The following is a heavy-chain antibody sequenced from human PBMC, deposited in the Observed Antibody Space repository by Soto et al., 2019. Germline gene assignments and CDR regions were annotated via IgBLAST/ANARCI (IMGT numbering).Heavy chain of an antibody. CDR2: INHSGST. D-gene: IGHD5-12*01. CDR1: GVSFSGYY. Sequence: QVQLQQWGAGLLKPSETLSLTCAVYGVSFSGYYWSWLRQPPGKGLEWIGEINHSGSTNYNPSLKSRVTISVDTAKNQFALKLSSGTAADTAVYYCARLVDGGYATFDYWGQGTLVTVSS. V-gene: IGHV4-34*01. J-gene: IGHJ4*02. CDR3: ARLVDGGYATFDY.